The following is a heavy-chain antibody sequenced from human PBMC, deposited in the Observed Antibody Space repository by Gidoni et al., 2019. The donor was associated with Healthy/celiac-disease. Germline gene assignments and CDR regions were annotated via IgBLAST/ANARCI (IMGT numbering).Heavy chain of an antibody. Sequence: QLQLVQSGPGVKKPGSSVTVSCKASGGTFSSYTISWVRQAPGQGLECMGRIIPIRGIANYAQKFQGRVTITADKSTSTAYMELSSLRSEDTAVYYCASDGSGSLAYWGQGTLVTVSS. J-gene: IGHJ4*02. CDR2: IIPIRGIA. D-gene: IGHD3-10*01. CDR3: ASDGSGSLAY. CDR1: GGTFSSYT. V-gene: IGHV1-69*02.